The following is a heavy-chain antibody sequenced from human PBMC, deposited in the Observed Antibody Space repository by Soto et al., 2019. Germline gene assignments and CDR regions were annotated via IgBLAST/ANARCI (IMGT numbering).Heavy chain of an antibody. CDR2: IIPIFGTA. Sequence: ASVKVSCKASGGTFSSYAISWVRQAPGQGLEWMGGIIPIFGTANYAQKFQGRVTITADESTSTAYMELSSLRSEDTAVYYCARRRSDITIFGVVIPYYYYYGMDVWGQGTTVTVSS. CDR1: GGTFSSYA. CDR3: ARRRSDITIFGVVIPYYYYYGMDV. D-gene: IGHD3-3*01. V-gene: IGHV1-69*13. J-gene: IGHJ6*02.